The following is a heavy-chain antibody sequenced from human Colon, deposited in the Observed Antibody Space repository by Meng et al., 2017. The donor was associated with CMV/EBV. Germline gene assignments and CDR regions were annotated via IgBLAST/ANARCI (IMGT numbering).Heavy chain of an antibody. CDR1: PFNVVNTY. Sequence: GESLKISCAGSPFNVVNTYMSWVRQAPGKGLEWVALIYSCGPMHYADSVKGRFTISRDNSKNILYLQMNSLRADDTAVYYCARGSGPLFPGAFDIWGQGTMVTVSS. D-gene: IGHD3-10*02. CDR2: IYSCGPM. J-gene: IGHJ3*02. CDR3: ARGSGPLFPGAFDI. V-gene: IGHV3-53*01.